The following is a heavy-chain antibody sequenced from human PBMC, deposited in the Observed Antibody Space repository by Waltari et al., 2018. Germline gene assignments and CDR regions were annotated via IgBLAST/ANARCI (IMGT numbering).Heavy chain of an antibody. V-gene: IGHV3-30*02. CDR1: GFTFSSNG. CDR2: IRYDGSYK. D-gene: IGHD2-2*02. CDR3: AKLYPKGINDY. Sequence: QVQLVESGGGVVQPGGSLKLSCAASGFTFSSNGMHWVRQAPGKGLAWVAFIRYDGSYKYYADAVKVRFTISRDNSKNTLYLQMNARRAEDTAVYYCAKLYPKGINDYWGHGTLVTVSS. J-gene: IGHJ4*01.